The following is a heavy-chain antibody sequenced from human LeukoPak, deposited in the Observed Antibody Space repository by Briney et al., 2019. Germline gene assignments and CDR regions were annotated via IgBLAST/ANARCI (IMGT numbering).Heavy chain of an antibody. V-gene: IGHV3-74*01. CDR2: TSGDVSVT. D-gene: IGHD3-16*01. Sequence: GGSLRLSCVASGFTFSSCWMHWVRQAPGKGLVWVSSTSGDVSVTNYADSVKGRFTISRDNAKNTLDLQMNSLRVEDTAEYYCARGFGGGPDYWGQGILVTVSS. CDR1: GFTFSSCW. J-gene: IGHJ4*02. CDR3: ARGFGGGPDY.